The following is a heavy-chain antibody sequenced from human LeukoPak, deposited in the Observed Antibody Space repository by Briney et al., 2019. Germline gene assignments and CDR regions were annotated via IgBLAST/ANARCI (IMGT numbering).Heavy chain of an antibody. J-gene: IGHJ6*03. CDR3: ARRSARGLRFLEWLPSYYMDV. Sequence: PSETLSLTCAVYGGSFSGYYWSWIRQPPGKGLEWIGEINHSGSTNYNPSLKSRVTISVDTSKNQFSLKLSSVTAADTAVYYCARRSARGLRFLEWLPSYYMDVWGKGATVTVSS. CDR1: GGSFSGYY. V-gene: IGHV4-34*01. CDR2: INHSGST. D-gene: IGHD3-3*01.